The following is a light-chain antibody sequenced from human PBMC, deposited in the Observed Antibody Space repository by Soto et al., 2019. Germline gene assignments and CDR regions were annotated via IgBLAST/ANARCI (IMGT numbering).Light chain of an antibody. CDR2: AAS. CDR1: QSISNH. Sequence: DIQMTQSPSSLSASVEDRVIITCRASQSISNHLNWYQQKPGKAPKLLIFAASSLQSGVPSRFSGSRSGPDFTLTISSLQPEDFATYYCQQSYSSPPTLGQGTKVDLK. J-gene: IGKJ1*01. CDR3: QQSYSSPPT. V-gene: IGKV1-39*01.